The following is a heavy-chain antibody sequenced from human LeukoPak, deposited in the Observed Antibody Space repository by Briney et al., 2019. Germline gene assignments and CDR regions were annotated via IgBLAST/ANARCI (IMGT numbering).Heavy chain of an antibody. CDR1: GFTFRNYA. Sequence: GGSLRLSCAASGFTFRNYAMSWVRQAPGKGLEWVSLISGSGGSTYYADSVKGRFTFSRDNSKNTLSLEMNSLRVEDTAVYYCAKGRVRGVITSFDYWGQGTLVSVSS. CDR2: ISGSGGST. J-gene: IGHJ4*02. D-gene: IGHD3-10*01. CDR3: AKGRVRGVITSFDY. V-gene: IGHV3-23*01.